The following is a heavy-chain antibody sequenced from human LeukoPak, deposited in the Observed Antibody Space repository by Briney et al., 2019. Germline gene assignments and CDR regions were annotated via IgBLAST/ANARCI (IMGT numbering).Heavy chain of an antibody. D-gene: IGHD6-6*01. Sequence: SETLSLTCTVSGYSISSGYYWGWIRQPPGKGLEWIGSIYHSGSTYYNPSLKSRVTISVDTSKNQFSLKLSSVTAADTAVYYCAKVYSSSSRDSFDVWGPGTMVTVSS. J-gene: IGHJ3*01. V-gene: IGHV4-38-2*02. CDR2: IYHSGST. CDR3: AKVYSSSSRDSFDV. CDR1: GYSISSGYY.